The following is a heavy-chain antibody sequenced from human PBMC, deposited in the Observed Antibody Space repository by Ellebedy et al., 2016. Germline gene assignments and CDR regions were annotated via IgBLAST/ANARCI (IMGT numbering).Heavy chain of an antibody. D-gene: IGHD2-2*02. CDR2: MNPNSGNT. CDR3: ATEYCSSTSCYMVAFDI. V-gene: IGHV1-8*01. CDR1: GYTFTSYD. Sequence: ASVKVSXXASGYTFTSYDINWVRQATGQGLEWMGWMNPNSGNTGYAQKFQGRVTMTRNTSITTAYMELSSLRSEDTAVYYCATEYCSSTSCYMVAFDIWGQGTMVTVSS. J-gene: IGHJ3*02.